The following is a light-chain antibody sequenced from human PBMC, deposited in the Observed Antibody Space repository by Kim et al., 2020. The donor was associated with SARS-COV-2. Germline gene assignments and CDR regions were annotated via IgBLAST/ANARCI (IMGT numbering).Light chain of an antibody. Sequence: IVLTQSPATLSLSPGERATLSSRASQSVSSYLAWFQQKPGQAPRLLISDASNRATGIPARFSGSGSGTDFTLTISSLEPEDFAVYYCQQRSNWPRTFGQGTKVDIK. CDR2: DAS. J-gene: IGKJ1*01. CDR3: QQRSNWPRT. V-gene: IGKV3-11*01. CDR1: QSVSSY.